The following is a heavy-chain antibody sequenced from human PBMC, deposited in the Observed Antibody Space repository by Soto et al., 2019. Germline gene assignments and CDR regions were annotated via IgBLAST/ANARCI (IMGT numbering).Heavy chain of an antibody. Sequence: QVQLVESGGGVVQPGRSLRLSCAASGFTFSSYAMHWVRQAPGKGLEWVAVISYDGSNKYYADSVKGRFTISRDNSKNTLYLQMNSLGAEDTAVYYRARDRLPLGGLGDCCDWDFDLWGRGTLVTVSS. J-gene: IGHJ2*01. CDR3: ARDRLPLGGLGDCCDWDFDL. CDR2: ISYDGSNK. CDR1: GFTFSSYA. V-gene: IGHV3-30-3*01. D-gene: IGHD2-21*02.